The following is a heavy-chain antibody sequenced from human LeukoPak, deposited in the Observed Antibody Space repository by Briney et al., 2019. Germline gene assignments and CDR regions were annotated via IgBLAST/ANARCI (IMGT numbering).Heavy chain of an antibody. J-gene: IGHJ6*03. V-gene: IGHV3-53*01. CDR1: GLRVSSNY. Sequence: GRCLSLSCAASGLRVSSNYMTWVRQAARKGLGWVSIIYGGCSTHSADSVKGPCTISRDNCKNTLFVEMNSLRAEDTAVYYCARVTGGYDNERYYYYYYIDVSGKGTTVTVSS. CDR3: ARVTGGYDNERYYYYYYIDV. CDR2: IYGGCST. D-gene: IGHD5-12*01.